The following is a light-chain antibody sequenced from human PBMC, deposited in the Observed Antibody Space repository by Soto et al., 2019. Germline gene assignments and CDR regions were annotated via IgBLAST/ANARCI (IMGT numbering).Light chain of an antibody. CDR2: GVS. Sequence: QSALTQPASVSGSPGQSITISCTGTSSDVGAYKYVSWYQQHPGKVPKLIIYGVSNRPSGVSNRFSGSKSGNTVFLTISGLQPEDEADYYCSSFTGTTTLDVFGTGTKLTVL. CDR1: SSDVGAYKY. CDR3: SSFTGTTTLDV. J-gene: IGLJ1*01. V-gene: IGLV2-14*03.